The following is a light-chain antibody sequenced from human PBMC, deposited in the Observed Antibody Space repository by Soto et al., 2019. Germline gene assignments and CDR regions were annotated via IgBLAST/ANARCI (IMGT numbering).Light chain of an antibody. Sequence: DIVMTQSPDSLAVSLGERASINCKSSQSVLYSSNNKNYLAWFQQKSGQPPKLLIYWASTRESGVPDRFSGNGSGTDFTFTISSLQAEDVAVYYCQQYYSSPPLTFGGGTKVEIK. CDR1: QSVLYSSNNKNY. J-gene: IGKJ4*01. CDR3: QQYYSSPPLT. CDR2: WAS. V-gene: IGKV4-1*01.